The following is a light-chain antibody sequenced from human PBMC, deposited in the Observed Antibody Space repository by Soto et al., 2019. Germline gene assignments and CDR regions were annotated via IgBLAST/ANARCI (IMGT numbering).Light chain of an antibody. CDR1: QSVGSH. V-gene: IGKV3-20*01. CDR3: QQYGSSPST. Sequence: VLTQSPATLSLSPGERATLSCRASQSVGSHLAWYQQKPGQAPRLLIFGASSRATGIPDRFSGSGSGTDFTLTISRLEPEDFAVYYCQQYGSSPSTFGQGTKVDIK. J-gene: IGKJ1*01. CDR2: GAS.